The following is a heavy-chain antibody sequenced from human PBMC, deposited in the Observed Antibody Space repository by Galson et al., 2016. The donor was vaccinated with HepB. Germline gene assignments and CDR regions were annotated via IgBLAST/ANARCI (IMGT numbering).Heavy chain of an antibody. D-gene: IGHD2-21*01. J-gene: IGHJ3*02. CDR2: ISGSGAGT. Sequence: SLRLSCAASGFTFSTYAMSWVRQAPGKGLEWVSAISGSGAGTYYAGSVKGRFTISRDNSKNTLYLQMNSLRAEDTAVYYCARDVGGYSWDAFNIWGQGTMVTVSS. CDR3: ARDVGGYSWDAFNI. CDR1: GFTFSTYA. V-gene: IGHV3-23*01.